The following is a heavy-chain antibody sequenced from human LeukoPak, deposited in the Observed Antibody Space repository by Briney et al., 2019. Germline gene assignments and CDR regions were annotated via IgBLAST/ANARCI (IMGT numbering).Heavy chain of an antibody. J-gene: IGHJ4*02. D-gene: IGHD3-16*01. CDR1: GFAFSGFE. Sequence: GGSPRLSCAASGFAFSGFEMNWVRQAPGKGPEWIAYIDVTGKKIRYADSVKGRSTISRDNANSSVYLQMNSLRVDDTAVYYCARENYVRGYDYWGQGTLVTVSS. V-gene: IGHV3-48*03. CDR2: IDVTGKKI. CDR3: ARENYVRGYDY.